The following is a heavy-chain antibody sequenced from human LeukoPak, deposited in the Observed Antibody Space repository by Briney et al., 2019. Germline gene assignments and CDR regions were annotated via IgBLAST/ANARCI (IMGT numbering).Heavy chain of an antibody. Sequence: SETLSLTCTVSGGSISSGGYYWSWIRQPPGTGLEWIGYIYHSGSTYYNSSLKSRVTISVDRSKNQFFLKLSSVTAADTAVYYCASWEVTLGYWGQGTLVTVSS. V-gene: IGHV4-30-2*01. CDR1: GGSISSGGYY. CDR3: ASWEVTLGY. J-gene: IGHJ4*02. D-gene: IGHD4-23*01. CDR2: IYHSGST.